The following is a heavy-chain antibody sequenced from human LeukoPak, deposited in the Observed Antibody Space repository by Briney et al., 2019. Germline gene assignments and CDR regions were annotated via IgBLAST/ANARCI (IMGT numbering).Heavy chain of an antibody. CDR2: INHSGST. CDR1: GGSFSGYY. Sequence: SETLSLTCAVYGGSFSGYYWSWIRQPPGKGLEWIGKINHSGSTNYNPSLKSRVTISVDTSKNQFSLKLSSVTAADTAVYYCARGRDYWGQGTLVTVSS. CDR3: ARGRDY. V-gene: IGHV4-34*01. J-gene: IGHJ4*02.